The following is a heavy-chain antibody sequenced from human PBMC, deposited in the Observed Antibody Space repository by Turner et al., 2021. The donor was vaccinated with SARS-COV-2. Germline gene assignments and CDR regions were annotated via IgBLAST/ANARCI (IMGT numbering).Heavy chain of an antibody. CDR3: ARDCSTTTCEA. Sequence: EVQLVESGGGLVKPGGSLRISCAASGFTFSSYSMNWVRQAPGKGLEWVSSISSSSSYIYYADSVKGRFTISRDNAKNSLYLQMNSLRAEDTAVYYCARDCSTTTCEAWGQGTLVTVSS. J-gene: IGHJ5*02. V-gene: IGHV3-21*01. D-gene: IGHD2-2*01. CDR1: GFTFSSYS. CDR2: ISSSSSYI.